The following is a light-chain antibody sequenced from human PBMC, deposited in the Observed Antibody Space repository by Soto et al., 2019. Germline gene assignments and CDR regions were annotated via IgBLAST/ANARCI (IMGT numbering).Light chain of an antibody. CDR2: YDS. Sequence: SYELTQPPSVSVAPGETATITCGEDNIGSDSFHWYQQRPGQAPVLVIYYDSARPSGIPERFSGSKSGNTATLTISRVEAGDEADYFCQVWDDNSDPRGVFGGGTKLTVL. CDR3: QVWDDNSDPRGV. CDR1: NIGSDS. J-gene: IGLJ2*01. V-gene: IGLV3-21*04.